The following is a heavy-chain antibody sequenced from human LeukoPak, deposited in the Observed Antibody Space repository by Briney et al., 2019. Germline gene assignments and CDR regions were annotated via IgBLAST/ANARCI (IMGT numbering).Heavy chain of an antibody. V-gene: IGHV3-7*03. CDR2: IKKDGSGI. CDR1: GFPFSNSW. CDR3: AGGSNLEV. D-gene: IGHD1-26*01. Sequence: GGSLRLSCAVSGFPFSNSWMYWVRQAPGKGLEGVANIKKDGSGISYVDSVKGRFINYRDNARNSLYLQMNSLRVEDTAVYFCAGGSNLEVWGKGTAVTVSS. J-gene: IGHJ6*04.